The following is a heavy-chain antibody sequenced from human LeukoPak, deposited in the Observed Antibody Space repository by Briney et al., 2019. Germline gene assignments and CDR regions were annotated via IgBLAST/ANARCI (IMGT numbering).Heavy chain of an antibody. D-gene: IGHD2-15*01. V-gene: IGHV4-59*08. Sequence: SETLSLTCTVSGGSISSYYWSWIRQPPGKGLEWIGYIYYSGSTNYNPSLKSRVTISVATSKNQFSLKLSSVTAADTAVYYCARSVVVAAKRSTLDFVWFDPWGQGTLVTVSS. CDR2: IYYSGST. J-gene: IGHJ5*02. CDR1: GGSISSYY. CDR3: ARSVVVAAKRSTLDFVWFDP.